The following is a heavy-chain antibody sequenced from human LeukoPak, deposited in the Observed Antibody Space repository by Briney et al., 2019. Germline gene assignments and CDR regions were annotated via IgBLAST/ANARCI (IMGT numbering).Heavy chain of an antibody. CDR2: ISSTASSI. D-gene: IGHD4-17*01. V-gene: IGHV3-48*04. CDR3: ARGPYGDYVQDY. CDR1: GFSFSGYS. Sequence: GGSLRLSCAASGFSFSGYSMNWVRQAPGKGLEWVSYISSTASSIYYADSVKGRFTISRDNAKNTVYLQMNSLRAEDTAVYYCARGPYGDYVQDYWGQGTLVTVSS. J-gene: IGHJ4*02.